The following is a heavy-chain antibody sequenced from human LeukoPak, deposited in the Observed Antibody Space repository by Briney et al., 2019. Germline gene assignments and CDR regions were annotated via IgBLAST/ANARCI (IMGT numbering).Heavy chain of an antibody. V-gene: IGHV1-69*13. Sequence: GASVKVSCKASGGTFSSYAVSWVRQAPGQGLEWMGGIIPIFGTANYAQKFQGRVTITADESTSTAYMELSSLRSEDTAVYYCARGTPRALWFGESWGQGTLVTVSS. D-gene: IGHD3-10*01. CDR3: ARGTPRALWFGES. CDR2: IIPIFGTA. CDR1: GGTFSSYA. J-gene: IGHJ5*02.